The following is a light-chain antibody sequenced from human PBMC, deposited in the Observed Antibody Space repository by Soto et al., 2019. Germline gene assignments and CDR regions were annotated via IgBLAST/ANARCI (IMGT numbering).Light chain of an antibody. CDR3: RSYTTSNPLEV. CDR1: SSDVGGYNY. V-gene: IGLV2-14*01. J-gene: IGLJ3*02. CDR2: EVS. Sequence: QSVLTQPASVSGSPGQSITISCTGTSSDVGGYNYVSWYQQHPGKAPKLMINEVSNRPSGVSNRFSGSKSGNTASLTISGLQAEDEADYYCRSYTTSNPLEVFGGGTKLTVL.